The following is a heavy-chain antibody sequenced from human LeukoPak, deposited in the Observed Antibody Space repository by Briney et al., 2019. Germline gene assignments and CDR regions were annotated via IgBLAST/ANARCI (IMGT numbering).Heavy chain of an antibody. V-gene: IGHV1-18*01. CDR2: ISAYDGNT. J-gene: IGHJ6*03. CDR1: GYTFTSYG. CDR3: ARVVRYYDGRDYHYYMDV. D-gene: IGHD3-22*01. Sequence: GASVKVSCKASGYTFTSYGISWVRQAPGQGLEWMGWISAYDGNTNYAQKLQGRVTMTTGTSTSTAYMELRSLRSDDTAVYYCARVVRYYDGRDYHYYMDVWGKGTTVTVSS.